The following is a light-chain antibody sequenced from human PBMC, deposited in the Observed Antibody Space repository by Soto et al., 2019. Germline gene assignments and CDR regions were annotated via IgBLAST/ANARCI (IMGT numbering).Light chain of an antibody. V-gene: IGKV1-5*03. J-gene: IGKJ5*01. CDR3: QQYHSYPLT. CDR2: KAS. CDR1: QSISAW. Sequence: DIHITQSPSTLSASVGERVTITCRASQSISAWLAWYQQKPGKAPKLLIYKASNVESGVPSRFSGSGSGTEFTLTISSLQPDDFATYYCQQYHSYPLTFGQGTRLEIK.